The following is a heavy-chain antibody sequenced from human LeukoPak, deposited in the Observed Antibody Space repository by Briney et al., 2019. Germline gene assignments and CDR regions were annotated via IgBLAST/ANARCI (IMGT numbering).Heavy chain of an antibody. CDR2: INHSGST. J-gene: IGHJ4*02. CDR3: ARAYSPPQWSPFDY. D-gene: IGHD6-13*01. Sequence: PSETLSLTCAVYGGSFSGYYWNWIRQSPGKGLEWIGEINHSGSTNYNPSLKSRVTISVDTSKNQFSLKLSSVTAADTAVYYCARAYSPPQWSPFDYWGQGTLVTVSS. V-gene: IGHV4-34*01. CDR1: GGSFSGYY.